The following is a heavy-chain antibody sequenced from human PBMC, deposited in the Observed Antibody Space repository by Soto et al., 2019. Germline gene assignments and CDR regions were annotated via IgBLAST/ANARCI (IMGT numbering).Heavy chain of an antibody. CDR3: ARVHSSSLEGAGMDV. V-gene: IGHV4-34*01. J-gene: IGHJ6*02. CDR1: GGSFSGYY. Sequence: QVQLQQWGAGLLKPSETLSLTCAVYGGSFSGYYWSWIRQPPGKGLEWIGEINHSGSTNYNPSLKSRVTISVDTSKNQFSLKLSSVTAADTAVYYCARVHSSSLEGAGMDVWGQGTTVTVSS. D-gene: IGHD6-6*01. CDR2: INHSGST.